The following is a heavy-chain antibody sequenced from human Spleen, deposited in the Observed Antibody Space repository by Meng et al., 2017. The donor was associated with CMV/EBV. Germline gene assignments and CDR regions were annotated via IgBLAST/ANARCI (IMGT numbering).Heavy chain of an antibody. J-gene: IGHJ4*02. CDR3: ANENTAMVKSYYFDY. CDR2: ISGSGGST. V-gene: IGHV3-23*01. Sequence: GESLKISCAASGFTFSSYAMSWVRQAPGKGLEWVSAISGSGGSTYYADSVKGRLTISRDNSKNTLYLQMNGLRAEDTAVYYCANENTAMVKSYYFDYWGQGTLVTVSS. D-gene: IGHD5-18*01. CDR1: GFTFSSYA.